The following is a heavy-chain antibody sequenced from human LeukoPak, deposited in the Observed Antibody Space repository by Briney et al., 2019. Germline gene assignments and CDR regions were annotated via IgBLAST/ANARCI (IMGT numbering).Heavy chain of an antibody. Sequence: ETLSLTCAVYGGSFSGYYWSWVRQAPGKGLEWVSAISGSGGSTYYADSVKGRFTISRDNSKNTLYLQMNSLRAEDTAVYYCAKDLGGSSWSHDAFDIWGQGTMVTVSS. CDR2: ISGSGGST. V-gene: IGHV3-23*01. CDR1: GGSFSGYY. CDR3: AKDLGGSSWSHDAFDI. D-gene: IGHD6-13*01. J-gene: IGHJ3*02.